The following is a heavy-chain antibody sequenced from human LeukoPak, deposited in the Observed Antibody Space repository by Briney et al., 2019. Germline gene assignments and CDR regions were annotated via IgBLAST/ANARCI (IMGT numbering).Heavy chain of an antibody. V-gene: IGHV4-59*01. D-gene: IGHD3-10*01. J-gene: IGHJ5*02. CDR1: VGSMSSYY. CDR2: IYSSGST. Sequence: SETLSLTCTVSVGSMSSYYWHWVRQPPGKGLEGIGNIYSSGSTDYNPSLKSRVTISLDTSKFQFSLRLNSVTAADTAVYYCARADPNASGYFYRFNWFDPWGQGTLVTVSS. CDR3: ARADPNASGYFYRFNWFDP.